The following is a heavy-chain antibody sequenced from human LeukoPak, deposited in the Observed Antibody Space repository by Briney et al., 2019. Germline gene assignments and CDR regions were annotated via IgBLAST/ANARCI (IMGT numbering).Heavy chain of an antibody. CDR1: NDSINPLY. CDR2: IFYSENT. J-gene: IGHJ4*02. D-gene: IGHD6-13*01. Sequence: PSDTLSLTCTVSNDSINPLYWRWPRHPPGKGLEFIGYIFYSENTNSNPYLKSRITLSVDTSKNQFSLRLNSVTAADTAVYYCARGGSAAKYYFDGWGQGTLVTVSS. V-gene: IGHV4-59*11. CDR3: ARGGSAAKYYFDG.